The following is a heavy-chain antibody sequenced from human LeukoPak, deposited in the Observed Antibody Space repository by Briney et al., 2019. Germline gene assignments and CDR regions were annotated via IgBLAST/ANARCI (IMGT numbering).Heavy chain of an antibody. J-gene: IGHJ3*02. CDR1: GFTFSGYG. CDR2: IRYDERNK. Sequence: GGSLRLSCAASGFTFSGYGMHWVRQAPGKGLEWVTFIRYDERNKYYADSVKGRFTISRDNAKNSLYLQMNSLRAEDTAVYYCARDLQAFDIWGQGTMVTVSS. V-gene: IGHV3-30*02. CDR3: ARDLQAFDI.